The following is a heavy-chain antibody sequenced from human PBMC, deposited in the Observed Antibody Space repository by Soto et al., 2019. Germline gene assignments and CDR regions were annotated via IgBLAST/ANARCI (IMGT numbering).Heavy chain of an antibody. Sequence: LNCTVSGGYISSGGYSWRLIRQHPGKGMEWIRYIYYSGSTYYNPSLKSRVTIAVDTSKNQFALKLSSVTAADTAVYYCARGDVANYGMDVWGQGTTVTVSS. J-gene: IGHJ6*02. CDR3: ARGDVANYGMDV. D-gene: IGHD2-15*01. CDR1: GGYISSGGYS. V-gene: IGHV4-31*03. CDR2: IYYSGST.